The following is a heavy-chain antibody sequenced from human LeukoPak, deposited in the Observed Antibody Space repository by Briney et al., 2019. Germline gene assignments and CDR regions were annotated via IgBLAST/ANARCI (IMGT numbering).Heavy chain of an antibody. D-gene: IGHD3-22*01. Sequence: GGSLRLSCAASGFTFSSYAMHWVRQAPGKGLEWVSGIRDSGGSTYHADSVKGRFTISRDNSKNTLYLQMSSLRAEDTAVYYCAKRGDTSGYYYVHYFDYWGQGTLVTVSS. J-gene: IGHJ4*02. CDR2: IRDSGGST. V-gene: IGHV3-23*01. CDR1: GFTFSSYA. CDR3: AKRGDTSGYYYVHYFDY.